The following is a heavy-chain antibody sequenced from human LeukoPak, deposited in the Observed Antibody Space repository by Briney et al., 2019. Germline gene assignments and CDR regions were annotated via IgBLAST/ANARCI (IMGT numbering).Heavy chain of an antibody. Sequence: SETLSLTRTVSCDFIRSGHFYWGWIRPSPGKGLGWVGSIYSTGNTHYNPSLESRLIISVDTSKNSFSLKLSSVTAADTAVYYCAREESAYGDENWFDPWGQGTLVTVSS. CDR1: CDFIRSGHFY. CDR3: AREESAYGDENWFDP. J-gene: IGHJ5*02. V-gene: IGHV4-39*07. CDR2: IYSTGNT. D-gene: IGHD4-17*01.